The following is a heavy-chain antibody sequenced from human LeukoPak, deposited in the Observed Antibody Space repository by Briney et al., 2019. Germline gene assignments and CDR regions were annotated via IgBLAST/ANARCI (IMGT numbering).Heavy chain of an antibody. J-gene: IGHJ3*02. CDR3: AKLAYCGGDCYTETNAFDI. D-gene: IGHD2-21*02. CDR2: ISYDGSNK. CDR1: EFTFSSYG. V-gene: IGHV3-30*18. Sequence: PGGSLRLSCAASEFTFSSYGMHWVRQAPGKGLEWVAVISYDGSNKYYADSVKGRFTISRDNSKNTLYLQMNSLRAEDTAVYYCAKLAYCGGDCYTETNAFDIWGQGTMVTVPS.